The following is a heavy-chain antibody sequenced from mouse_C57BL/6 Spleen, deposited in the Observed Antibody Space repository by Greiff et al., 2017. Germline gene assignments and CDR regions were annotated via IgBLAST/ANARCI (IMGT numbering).Heavy chain of an antibody. V-gene: IGHV5-9*01. D-gene: IGHD1-1*01. CDR3: ARQGYYGSNAVDY. CDR2: ISGGGGNT. Sequence: DVMLVESGGGLVKPGGSLKLSCAASGFTFSSYTMSWVRQTPGKRLEWVATISGGGGNTYYPDSVKGRFTISRDNAKSTLYLQMSSLRSEDTALYYGARQGYYGSNAVDYWGQGTSVTVSS. J-gene: IGHJ4*01. CDR1: GFTFSSYT.